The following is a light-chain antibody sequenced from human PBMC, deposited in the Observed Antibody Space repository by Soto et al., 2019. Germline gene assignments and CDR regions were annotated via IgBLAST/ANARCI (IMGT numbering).Light chain of an antibody. CDR3: QQRSNWPPSIT. V-gene: IGKV3-11*01. CDR1: QSVSSG. J-gene: IGKJ5*01. Sequence: EIVLTQSPATLSLSPGERATLSCRASQSVSSGFAWYQQKPGQAPRPLIYDASNRATGIPARFSGSGSGTDFTLTISSLGPEDFAVYYCQQRSNWPPSITFGQGTRLEIK. CDR2: DAS.